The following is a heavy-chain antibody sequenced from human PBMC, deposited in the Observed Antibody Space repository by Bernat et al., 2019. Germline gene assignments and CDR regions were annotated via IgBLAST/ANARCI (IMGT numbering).Heavy chain of an antibody. CDR3: AGDATSVTWVRGVKYDS. CDR1: GDSISSAYY. J-gene: IGHJ4*02. Sequence: QVQLQESGPGLVKPSETLSLTCTVSGDSISSAYYWGWIRQLPGKGLEWIGSISHSGTTSYSPSLQSRVTISLDTSNNRFSLKLNSVTAADTAVYYCAGDATSVTWVRGVKYDSWGQGTLVSVSS. V-gene: IGHV4-38-2*02. D-gene: IGHD3-10*01. CDR2: ISHSGTT.